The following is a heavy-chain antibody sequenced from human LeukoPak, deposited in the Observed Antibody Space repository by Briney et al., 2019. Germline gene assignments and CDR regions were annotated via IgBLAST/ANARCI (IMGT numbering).Heavy chain of an antibody. J-gene: IGHJ5*02. CDR3: ARDPLVYDSSGYDNWFDP. CDR1: GYTFTSYY. V-gene: IGHV1-46*01. CDR2: INPSGGST. D-gene: IGHD3-22*01. Sequence: HGASVKVSCKASGYTFTSYYMHWVRQAPGQGLEWMGIINPSGGSTSYAQKFQGRVTITADKSTSTAYMELSSLRSEDTAVYYCARDPLVYDSSGYDNWFDPWGQGTLVTVSS.